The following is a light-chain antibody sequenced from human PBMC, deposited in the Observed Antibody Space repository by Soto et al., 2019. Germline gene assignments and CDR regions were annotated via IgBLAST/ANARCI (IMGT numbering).Light chain of an antibody. CDR1: ESVSSS. Sequence: IVMTQSPATLSVSPGERVTLSCRASESVSSSLAWYQQKPGQAPRLLIYDASARATGIPARFSGSGSGTEFTLSIGSLQSEDFAISFCQQYDIRPFTFGQGTKLQIK. CDR2: DAS. J-gene: IGKJ2*01. V-gene: IGKV3-15*01. CDR3: QQYDIRPFT.